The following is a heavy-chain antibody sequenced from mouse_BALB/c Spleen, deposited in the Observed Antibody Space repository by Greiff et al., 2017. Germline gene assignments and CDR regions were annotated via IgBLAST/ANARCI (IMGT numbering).Heavy chain of an antibody. D-gene: IGHD1-1*01. J-gene: IGHJ4*01. CDR1: GFNIKDTY. V-gene: IGHV14-3*02. CDR2: IDPANGNT. CDR3: ARNYGSSYRAMDY. Sequence: VHVKQSGAELVKPGASVKLSCTASGFNIKDTYMHWVKQRPEQGLEWIGRIDPANGNTKYDPKFQGKATITADTSSNTAYLQLSSLTSEDTAVYYCARNYGSSYRAMDYWGQGTSVTVSS.